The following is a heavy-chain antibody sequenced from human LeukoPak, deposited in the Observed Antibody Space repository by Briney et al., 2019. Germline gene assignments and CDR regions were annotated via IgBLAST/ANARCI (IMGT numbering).Heavy chain of an antibody. V-gene: IGHV4-34*01. Sequence: SETLSLTCAVYGGSFSGYYWSWIRQPPGKGLEWIGEINHSGSTNYNPSLKSRVTISADTAKNQLSLKLRSVTAADTAVYYCASRRGPGYCSGGSCYPGPHYGMDVWGQGTTVTVSS. CDR1: GGSFSGYY. D-gene: IGHD2-15*01. CDR2: INHSGST. J-gene: IGHJ6*02. CDR3: ASRRGPGYCSGGSCYPGPHYGMDV.